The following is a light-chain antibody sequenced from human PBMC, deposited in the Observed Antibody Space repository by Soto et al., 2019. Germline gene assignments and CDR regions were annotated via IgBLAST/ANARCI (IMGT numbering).Light chain of an antibody. CDR2: EAS. CDR1: QGISSA. Sequence: AIQLTQSPSSLSASVGDRVTITCRASQGISSALAWYQQKPGKAPKXLIYEASILQSGVPSRFSGSVSGTDLTITISCLQSEDCETYEGQQYYSYPRTFGQGTKVDIK. CDR3: QQYYSYPRT. V-gene: IGKV1-13*02. J-gene: IGKJ1*01.